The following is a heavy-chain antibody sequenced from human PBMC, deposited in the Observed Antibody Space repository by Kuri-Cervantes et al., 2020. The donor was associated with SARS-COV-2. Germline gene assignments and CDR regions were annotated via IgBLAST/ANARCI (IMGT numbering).Heavy chain of an antibody. CDR2: ISYDGNTT. Sequence: GGSLRLSCAASGFTLSSYAIHWVRQAPGKGLEWVAFISYDGNTTYYADSVKGRFTISGDNSRNSLFLQMNSLRTEDTAIYYCARDRVGVHDCWGQGTLVTVSS. CDR3: ARDRVGVHDC. J-gene: IGHJ4*02. D-gene: IGHD2-21*01. CDR1: GFTLSSYA. V-gene: IGHV3-30-3*01.